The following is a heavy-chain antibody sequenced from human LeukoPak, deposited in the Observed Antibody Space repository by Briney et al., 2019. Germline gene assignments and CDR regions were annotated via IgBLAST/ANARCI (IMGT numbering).Heavy chain of an antibody. CDR1: GGSISSYY. CDR3: ARDSAD. J-gene: IGHJ4*02. Sequence: SETLSLTCTVSGGSISSYYWSWIRQPPGKGLEWIGEINHSGSTNYNPSLKSRLTISVDTSKNHFSLKLSSVTAADTAVYYCARDSADWGQGTLVTVSS. V-gene: IGHV4-34*01. CDR2: INHSGST. D-gene: IGHD6-13*01.